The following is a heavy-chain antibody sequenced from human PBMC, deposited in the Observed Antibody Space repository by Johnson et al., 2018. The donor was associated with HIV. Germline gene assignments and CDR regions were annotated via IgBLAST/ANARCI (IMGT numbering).Heavy chain of an antibody. CDR2: ISWNSGSI. CDR3: AKGATRYKTDGSKHDGDFDV. Sequence: VQLVESGGGSVQPGRSLRLSCAASGFTFDDYAMHWVRQAPGKGLEWVSGISWNSGSIGHADSVKGRFTISRDNAKNSLHLQMSSQRAEDTALYYCAKGATRYKTDGSKHDGDFDVWGQGTMVTVSS. D-gene: IGHD1-26*01. J-gene: IGHJ3*01. CDR1: GFTFDDYA. V-gene: IGHV3-9*01.